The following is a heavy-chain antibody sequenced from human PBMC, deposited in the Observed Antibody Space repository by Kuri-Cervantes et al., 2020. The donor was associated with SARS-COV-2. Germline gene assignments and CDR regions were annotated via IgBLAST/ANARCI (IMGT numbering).Heavy chain of an antibody. CDR2: IYYSGST. Sequence: SEILSLTCTVSGGSISSSSYYWGWIRQPPGKGLEWIGSIYYSGSTYYNPSLKSRVTISVDTSKNQFSLKLSSVTAADTAVYYCARDNYDFWIGASLPGYWGQGTLITVSS. J-gene: IGHJ4*02. CDR3: ARDNYDFWIGASLPGY. CDR1: GGSISSSSYY. V-gene: IGHV4-39*07. D-gene: IGHD3-3*01.